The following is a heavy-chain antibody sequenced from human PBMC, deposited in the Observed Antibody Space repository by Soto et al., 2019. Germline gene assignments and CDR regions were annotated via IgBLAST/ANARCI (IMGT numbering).Heavy chain of an antibody. CDR3: AKDRVPDGIYSSDY. Sequence: HGGCQRHSGAAGEFSFRGFSRNRFRQAPGKGLEWVSFIDLSGTTTYYRDSVKGRFTMSKDKSRKTVYLQMNSLRVEDTAIYYCAKDRVPDGIYSSDYWGQGVLVTVSS. CDR1: EFSFRGFS. J-gene: IGHJ4*02. V-gene: IGHV3-23*01. D-gene: IGHD2-15*01. CDR2: IDLSGTTT.